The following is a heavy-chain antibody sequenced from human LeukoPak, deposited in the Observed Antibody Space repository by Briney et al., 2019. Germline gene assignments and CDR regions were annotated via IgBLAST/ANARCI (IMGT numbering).Heavy chain of an antibody. CDR3: AKLPLGYSYDGPADPGEHFDY. CDR2: ISGSGGST. J-gene: IGHJ4*02. CDR1: GFTVSSNY. D-gene: IGHD5-18*01. V-gene: IGHV3-23*01. Sequence: PGGSLRLSCAASGFTVSSNYMSWVRQAPGKGLEWVSAISGSGGSTYYADSVKGRFTISRDNSKNTLYLQMNSLRAEDTAVYYCAKLPLGYSYDGPADPGEHFDYWGQGTLVTVSS.